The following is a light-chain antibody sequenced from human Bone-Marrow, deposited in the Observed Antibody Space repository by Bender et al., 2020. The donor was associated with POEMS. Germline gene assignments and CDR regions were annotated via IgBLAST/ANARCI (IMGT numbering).Light chain of an antibody. CDR2: EVS. Sequence: QSALTQPASVSGSPGQSITISCTGSRSDIGTYNYVSWYQQHRGKAPKLIIYEVSYRPSGVSNRFSGSKSGNTASLTISGLQAEDEAEYYCSAYTNDALVVFGGGTTVTVL. CDR1: RSDIGTYNY. CDR3: SAYTNDALVV. J-gene: IGLJ2*01. V-gene: IGLV2-14*01.